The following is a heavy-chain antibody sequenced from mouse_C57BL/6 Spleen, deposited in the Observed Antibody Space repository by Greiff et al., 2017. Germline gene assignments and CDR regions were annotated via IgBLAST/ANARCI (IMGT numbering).Heavy chain of an antibody. V-gene: IGHV1-74*01. Sequence: QVQLQQPGAELVKPGASVKVSCKASGYTFTSYWMHWVKQRPAQGLEWIGRIHPSDSDTNYNQKFQGKATLTVDQSSSTAYMHLSSLTYEDSAVYYCGIGTGYFDVWGTGATVTVSS. D-gene: IGHD4-1*01. J-gene: IGHJ1*03. CDR1: GYTFTSYW. CDR3: GIGTGYFDV. CDR2: IHPSDSDT.